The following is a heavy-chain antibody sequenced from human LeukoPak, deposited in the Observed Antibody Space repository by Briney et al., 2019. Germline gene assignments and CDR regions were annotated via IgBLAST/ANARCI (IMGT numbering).Heavy chain of an antibody. CDR3: ARGEEGVVTARAYY. CDR1: GYVFTGYY. Sequence: ASVKVSCKASGYVFTGYYMHWVRQAPGQGLEWMGWINPSGGSTSYAQKFQGRVTMTRDMSTSTVYMELSSLGSEDTAVYYCARGEEGVVTARAYYWGQGTLVTVSS. V-gene: IGHV1-46*01. CDR2: INPSGGST. D-gene: IGHD2-21*02. J-gene: IGHJ4*02.